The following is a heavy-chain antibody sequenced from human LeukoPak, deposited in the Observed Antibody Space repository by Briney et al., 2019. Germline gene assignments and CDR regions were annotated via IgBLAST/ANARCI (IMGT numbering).Heavy chain of an antibody. J-gene: IGHJ6*02. CDR1: GFIFSEAW. CDR3: ARDVLYYDSSGYYYGIYYYGMDV. Sequence: GGSLRLSCAASGFIFSEAWMSWVRQAPGKGLEWVAVISYDGSNKYYADSVKGRFTISRDNSKNTLYLQMNSLGAEDTAVYYCARDVLYYDSSGYYYGIYYYGMDVWGQGTTVTVSS. D-gene: IGHD3-22*01. CDR2: ISYDGSNK. V-gene: IGHV3-30-3*01.